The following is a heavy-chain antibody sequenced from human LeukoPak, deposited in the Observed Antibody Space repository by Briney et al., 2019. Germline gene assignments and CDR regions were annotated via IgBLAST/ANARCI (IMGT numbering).Heavy chain of an antibody. CDR3: ARGAFGGVIDEYFQH. V-gene: IGHV1-69*04. D-gene: IGHD3-16*02. CDR2: IIPILGIA. CDR1: GGTFGSYA. J-gene: IGHJ1*01. Sequence: SVKVSCKASGGTFGSYAISWVRQAPGQGLEWMGRIIPILGIANYAQKFQGRVTITADKSTSTAYMELSSLRSEDTAVYYCARGAFGGVIDEYFQHWGQGTLVTVSS.